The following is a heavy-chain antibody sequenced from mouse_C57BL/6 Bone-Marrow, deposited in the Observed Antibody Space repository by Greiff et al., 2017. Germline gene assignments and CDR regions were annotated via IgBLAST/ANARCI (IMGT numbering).Heavy chain of an antibody. CDR3: ARSGRNYLDY. CDR1: GYTFTSYW. V-gene: IGHV1-64*01. J-gene: IGHJ2*01. Sequence: QVQLKQPGAELVKPGASVKLSCQASGYTFTSYWMHWVKQRPGQGLEWIGMIHPNSGSTNYNEKFKSKATLTVDKSSSTAYMQLSSLTSEDSAVYYCARSGRNYLDYWGQGTTLTVSS. CDR2: IHPNSGST. D-gene: IGHD3-2*02.